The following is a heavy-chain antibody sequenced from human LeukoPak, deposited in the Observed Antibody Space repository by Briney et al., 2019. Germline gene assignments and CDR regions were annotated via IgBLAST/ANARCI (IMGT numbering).Heavy chain of an antibody. CDR1: GGSISSSTYH. J-gene: IGHJ4*02. Sequence: PSETLSLTCSVSGGSISSSTYHWGWIRQPPGKGLEWIASIDYSGSTYYNPSLKSRVTISVGTSKNQFSLKLRSVTAADTAVYYCARYASGTNFRVIDSWGQGTLVTVSS. CDR2: IDYSGST. V-gene: IGHV4-39*07. D-gene: IGHD1-26*01. CDR3: ARYASGTNFRVIDS.